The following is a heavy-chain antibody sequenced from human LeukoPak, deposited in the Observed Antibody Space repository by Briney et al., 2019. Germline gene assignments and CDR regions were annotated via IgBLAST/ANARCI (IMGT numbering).Heavy chain of an antibody. CDR2: IYYSGST. CDR3: ARTHNYYYYGMDV. V-gene: IGHV4-59*01. Sequence: NPSETLSLTCTVSGGSISSYYWSWIRQPPGKGLEWIGYIYYSGSTNYNPSLKSRVTISVDTSKNQFSLKLSSVTAADTAVYYCARTHNYYYYGMDVWGQGTTVTVSS. CDR1: GGSISSYY. J-gene: IGHJ6*02.